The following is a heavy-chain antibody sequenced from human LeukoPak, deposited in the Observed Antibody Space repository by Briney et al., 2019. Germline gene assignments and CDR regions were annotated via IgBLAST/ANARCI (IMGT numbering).Heavy chain of an antibody. J-gene: IGHJ3*02. V-gene: IGHV4-59*01. CDR3: ARDRDYDRGGAFDI. CDR2: IYYSGST. Sequence: SETLSLTRTVSGGSISSYFWSWIRQPPGKGLEWIGYIYYSGSTNYNPSLKSRVTISVDTPKNQFSLKLSSVTAADTAVYYCARDRDYDRGGAFDIWGQGTMVTVSS. CDR1: GGSISSYF. D-gene: IGHD3-22*01.